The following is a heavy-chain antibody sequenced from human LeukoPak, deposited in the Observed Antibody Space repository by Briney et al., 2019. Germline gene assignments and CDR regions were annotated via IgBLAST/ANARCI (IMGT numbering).Heavy chain of an antibody. J-gene: IGHJ4*02. Sequence: SETLSLTCAVYGGSFSGYYWSWIRQPPGKGLEWIGEINHSGSTNYNPSLKSRVTISVDTSRNQFSLKLSSVTAADTAVYYCARGRGILTGYYNPKPYYFDYWGQGTLVTVSS. CDR3: ARGRGILTGYYNPKPYYFDY. V-gene: IGHV4-34*01. D-gene: IGHD3-9*01. CDR1: GGSFSGYY. CDR2: INHSGST.